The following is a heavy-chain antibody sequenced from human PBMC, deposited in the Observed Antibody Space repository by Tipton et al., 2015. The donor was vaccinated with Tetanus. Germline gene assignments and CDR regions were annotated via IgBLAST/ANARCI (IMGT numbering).Heavy chain of an antibody. J-gene: IGHJ2*01. CDR3: ASMTPVDWYFDL. Sequence: LRLSCSVSGGSISSYFWSWIRQSPGQRLEWIGLIYYSGSTSYNPSLKSRVTISVDTSKNQLSLKLTSVTAADTAVYYCASMTPVDWYFDLWGRGTLVTVSS. CDR2: IYYSGST. CDR1: GGSISSYF. V-gene: IGHV4-59*01. D-gene: IGHD4-23*01.